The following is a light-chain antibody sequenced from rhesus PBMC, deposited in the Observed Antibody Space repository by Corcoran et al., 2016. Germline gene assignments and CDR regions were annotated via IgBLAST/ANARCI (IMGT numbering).Light chain of an antibody. V-gene: IGKV3-53*01. CDR1: QSVSSY. CDR3: QKYSSSPT. Sequence: HVILTQSPATLSLSPGERATLSCRASQSVSSYLAWYQQKPGQAPRLLIYGASSRATGTPNRFRGSGAGTEFTLTISSLEPEEFAVYYCQKYSSSPTFGGGTKVEIK. J-gene: IGKJ4*01. CDR2: GAS.